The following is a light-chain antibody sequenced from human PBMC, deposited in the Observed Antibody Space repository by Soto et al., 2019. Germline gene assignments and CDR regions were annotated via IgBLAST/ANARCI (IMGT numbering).Light chain of an antibody. CDR2: HVT. Sequence: SVLTQPASVSGSPGQSIPISCTGTSSDIGHYDYVSWYQQHPGKAPKLMIYHVTYRPSGVSNRYSGSKSGNSASLTISGLQADDEADYYCCSLTTSHTYVFGSGTKVTFL. J-gene: IGLJ1*01. CDR1: SSDIGHYDY. V-gene: IGLV2-14*03. CDR3: CSLTTSHTYV.